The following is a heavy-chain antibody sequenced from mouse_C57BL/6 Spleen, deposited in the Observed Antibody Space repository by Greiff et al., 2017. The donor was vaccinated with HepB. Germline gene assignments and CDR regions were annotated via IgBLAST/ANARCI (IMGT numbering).Heavy chain of an antibody. CDR3: ARSGKTGAVDY. CDR1: GYTFTDYY. CDR2: INPYNGGT. D-gene: IGHD4-1*01. J-gene: IGHJ2*01. V-gene: IGHV1-19*01. Sequence: VQLQQSGPVLVKPGASVKMSCKASGYTFTDYYMNWVKQSHGKSLEWIGVINPYNGGTSYNQKFKGKATLTVDKSSSTAYMERNSLTSEDSAVYYCARSGKTGAVDYWGQGTTLTVSS.